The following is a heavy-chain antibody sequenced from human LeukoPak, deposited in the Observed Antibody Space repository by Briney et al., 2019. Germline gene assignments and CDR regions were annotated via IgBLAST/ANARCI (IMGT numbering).Heavy chain of an antibody. CDR3: ARDLGGGTFVY. CDR2: ISHDEGNK. CDR1: GFTFSSYG. Sequence: RRCLRLSCAASGFTFSSYGMHWIRQAPGEGLEWVAAISHDEGNKYYADSVKGRFTISRANSKNSLYLQLNRLGGEDTAMYYCARDLGGGTFVYWGQGTLVTVSS. D-gene: IGHD4-23*01. J-gene: IGHJ4*02. V-gene: IGHV3-30*03.